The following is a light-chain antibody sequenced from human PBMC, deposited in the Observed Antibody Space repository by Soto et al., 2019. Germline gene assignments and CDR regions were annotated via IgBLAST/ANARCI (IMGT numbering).Light chain of an antibody. CDR1: QTISSW. J-gene: IGKJ1*01. Sequence: IQMTQSPSTLSASVGDRVTITCRASQTISSWLAWYQQKPGKAPKLLIYKASTLKSGVPSRFGGSGSGTEFTLTISSLQPDDFATYYCQHYNSYSEAFGQGTKVDI. V-gene: IGKV1-5*03. CDR2: KAS. CDR3: QHYNSYSEA.